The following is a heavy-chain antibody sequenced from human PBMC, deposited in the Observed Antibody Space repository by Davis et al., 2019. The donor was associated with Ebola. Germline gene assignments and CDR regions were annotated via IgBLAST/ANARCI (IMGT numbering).Heavy chain of an antibody. CDR2: ISSSSSTI. Sequence: GESLKISCAASGFTFSSYSMNWVRQAPGKGLEWVSYISSSSSTIYYADSVKGRFTISRDNSKNTLYLQMNSLRAEDTAVYYCARDVSGSHAYWGQGTMVTVSS. CDR1: GFTFSSYS. V-gene: IGHV3-48*01. CDR3: ARDVSGSHAY. D-gene: IGHD1-26*01. J-gene: IGHJ3*01.